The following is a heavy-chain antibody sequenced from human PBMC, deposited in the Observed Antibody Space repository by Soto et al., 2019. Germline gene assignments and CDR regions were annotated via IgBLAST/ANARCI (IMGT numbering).Heavy chain of an antibody. D-gene: IGHD1-26*01. CDR3: ARTQERNIVGATTSAFDI. CDR2: INPSGGST. CDR1: GYTFTSYY. V-gene: IGHV1-46*01. J-gene: IGHJ3*02. Sequence: QVQLVQSGAEVKKPGASVKVSCKASGYTFTSYYMHWVRQAPGQGPEWRGIINPSGGSTRHAQKFQGRVTMTRDRSTSRVDTELSSLRSEDTDVYYCARTQERNIVGATTSAFDIWGQGTMVTVSS.